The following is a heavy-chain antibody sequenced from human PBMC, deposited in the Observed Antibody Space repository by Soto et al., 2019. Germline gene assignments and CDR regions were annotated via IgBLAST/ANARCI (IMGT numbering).Heavy chain of an antibody. D-gene: IGHD3-3*01. Sequence: QVQLVESGGGVVQPGRSLRLSCAASGFTFSSYGMHWVRQAPGKGLEWVAVIWYDGSNKYYADSVKGRFTISRDNSKNTLYLQMNCLRAEDTAVYYCAREGGYDLWSAEDFDCWGQGTLVTVS. J-gene: IGHJ4*02. CDR2: IWYDGSNK. V-gene: IGHV3-33*01. CDR3: AREGGYDLWSAEDFDC. CDR1: GFTFSSYG.